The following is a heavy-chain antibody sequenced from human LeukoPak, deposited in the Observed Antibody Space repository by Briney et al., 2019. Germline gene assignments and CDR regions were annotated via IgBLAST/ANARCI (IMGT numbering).Heavy chain of an antibody. D-gene: IGHD3-10*01. V-gene: IGHV1-2*02. CDR1: GYTFTGYY. J-gene: IGHJ6*03. Sequence: ASVKVSCKASGYTFTGYYMHWVRQAPGQGLEWMGWINPNSGGTNYAQKFQGRVTMTRDTSISTAYMELSRLRSGDTAVYYCARDTFGSGSSKYYYYYYMDVWGKGTTVTISS. CDR2: INPNSGGT. CDR3: ARDTFGSGSSKYYYYYYMDV.